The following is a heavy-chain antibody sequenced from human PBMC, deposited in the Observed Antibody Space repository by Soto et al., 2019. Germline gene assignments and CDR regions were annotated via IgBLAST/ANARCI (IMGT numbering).Heavy chain of an antibody. D-gene: IGHD3-22*01. CDR3: AKGEYYYDGSAYYPFAF. CDR2: ISYDGSNK. Sequence: GGSLRLSCAASGFTFSSYGMHWVRQAPGKGLEWVAVISYDGSNKYYADSVKGRFTISRDNSKNTLYLQMNSLRAEDTAVYYCAKGEYYYDGSAYYPFAFRGQGRMVTVSS. CDR1: GFTFSSYG. V-gene: IGHV3-30*18. J-gene: IGHJ4*02.